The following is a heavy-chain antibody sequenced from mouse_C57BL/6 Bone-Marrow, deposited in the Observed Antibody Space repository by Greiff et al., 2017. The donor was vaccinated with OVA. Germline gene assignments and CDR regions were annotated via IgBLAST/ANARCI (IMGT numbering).Heavy chain of an antibody. CDR3: TRSYYYGSSYRYCDV. V-gene: IGHV1-15*01. D-gene: IGHD1-1*01. J-gene: IGHJ1*03. CDR1: GYTFTDYE. CDR2: IDPETGGT. Sequence: QVQLQQSGAELVRPGASVTLSCKASGYTFTDYEMHWVKQTPVHGLEWIGAIDPETGGTAYNQKFKGKAILTADKSSSTAYMELRSLTSEDSAVYYCTRSYYYGSSYRYCDVWGTGTTVTVSS.